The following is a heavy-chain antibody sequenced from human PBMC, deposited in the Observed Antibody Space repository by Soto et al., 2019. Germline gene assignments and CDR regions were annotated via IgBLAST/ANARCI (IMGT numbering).Heavy chain of an antibody. D-gene: IGHD3-9*01. CDR2: ISYDGSNK. Sequence: QVQLVESGGGVVQPGRSLRLSCAASGFTFSSYAMHWVRQAPGKGLEWVAVISYDGSNKYYADSVKGRFTISRDNSKNTLDLQMNSLRAEDTAVYYCASTGFDWSGMDVWGQGTTVTVSS. CDR3: ASTGFDWSGMDV. CDR1: GFTFSSYA. J-gene: IGHJ6*02. V-gene: IGHV3-30-3*01.